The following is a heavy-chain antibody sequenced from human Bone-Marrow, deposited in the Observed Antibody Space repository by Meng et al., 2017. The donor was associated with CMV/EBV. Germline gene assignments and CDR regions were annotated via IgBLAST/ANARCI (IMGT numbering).Heavy chain of an antibody. Sequence: SETLSLTCAVYGGSFSGYYWSWIRQPPGKGLEWNGEINHSGSTNYNPSLKSRVTISVDTSKNQFSLKLSSVNAADTAVYYCARGGVPAAILYYYYYYGMDVWGQGTTVTGSS. CDR1: GGSFSGYY. D-gene: IGHD2-2*02. CDR3: ARGGVPAAILYYYYYYGMDV. CDR2: INHSGST. J-gene: IGHJ6*01. V-gene: IGHV4-34*01.